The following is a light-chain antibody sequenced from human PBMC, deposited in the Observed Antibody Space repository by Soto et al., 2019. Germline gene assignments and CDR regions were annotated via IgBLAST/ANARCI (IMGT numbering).Light chain of an antibody. Sequence: ELVLTQSPCTLSLSPGERATLSCRASQSVSSSSLASYQPTPGKSPRLLIFGASSRATRTPDRFSGSGSGTDFNRTTSRLEPEDFAVYYCQQYDTSPRTYGQGTMLESK. J-gene: IGKJ1*01. CDR2: GAS. CDR3: QQYDTSPRT. V-gene: IGKV3-20*01. CDR1: QSVSSSS.